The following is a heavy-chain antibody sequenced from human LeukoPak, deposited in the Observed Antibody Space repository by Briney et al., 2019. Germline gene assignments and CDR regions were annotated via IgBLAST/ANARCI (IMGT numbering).Heavy chain of an antibody. CDR3: ARDSSTWRSFDS. V-gene: IGHV4-4*07. D-gene: IGHD6-13*01. Sequence: SETLSLNCTVSGGSLSSYYWSWIRQPAGKGLEWIGRIYSSGSTNYNPSLKSRVTMSVDTSNNQFSLDVNSVTAADTAVYYCARDSSTWRSFDSWGQGTLVTVSS. J-gene: IGHJ4*02. CDR2: IYSSGST. CDR1: GGSLSSYY.